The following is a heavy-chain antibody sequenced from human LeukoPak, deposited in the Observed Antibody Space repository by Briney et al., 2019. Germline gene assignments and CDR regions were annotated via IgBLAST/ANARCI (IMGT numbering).Heavy chain of an antibody. V-gene: IGHV1-46*01. J-gene: IGHJ4*02. CDR2: INPSGGST. CDR1: GYTLTSYY. Sequence: ASVKVSCKASGYTLTSYYMPGVRQAPGQGLEWVGIINPSGGSTNYAQKFQGRVTMTRDTSTSTVYMELSSLRSEDTAVYYCARGVPPYYWGQGTLVTVSS. CDR3: ARGVPPYY.